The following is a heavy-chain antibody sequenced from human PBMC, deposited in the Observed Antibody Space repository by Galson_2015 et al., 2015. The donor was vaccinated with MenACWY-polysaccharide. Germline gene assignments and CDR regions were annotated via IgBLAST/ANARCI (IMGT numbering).Heavy chain of an antibody. J-gene: IGHJ3*02. V-gene: IGHV3-23*01. Sequence: SLRLSCAASGFTFSSYGMSWVRQAPGKGLEWVSGISGRGGSTYYADSVKGRFTISRDNSKNTRYLQMNSLRADDTAVYYCAKERTTVDIWGQGTMVTVSS. CDR3: AKERTTVDI. CDR2: ISGRGGST. CDR1: GFTFSSYG. D-gene: IGHD4-17*01.